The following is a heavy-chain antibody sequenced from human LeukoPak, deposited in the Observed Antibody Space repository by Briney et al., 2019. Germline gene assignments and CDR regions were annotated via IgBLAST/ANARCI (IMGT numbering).Heavy chain of an antibody. D-gene: IGHD6-13*01. CDR2: ISSSSSYI. V-gene: IGHV3-21*01. CDR3: ARRGAAAGSFDY. Sequence: GGSLRLSCAASGFTFSSYSMNWVRQAPGKGLEWVSSISSSSSYIYYADSVKGRFTISRDNAKNSLYLQTNSLRAEDTAVYYCARRGAAAGSFDYWGQGTLVTVSS. CDR1: GFTFSSYS. J-gene: IGHJ4*02.